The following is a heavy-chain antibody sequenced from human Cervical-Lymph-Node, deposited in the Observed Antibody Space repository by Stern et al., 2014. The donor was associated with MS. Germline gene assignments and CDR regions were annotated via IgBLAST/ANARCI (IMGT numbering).Heavy chain of an antibody. V-gene: IGHV4-61*02. D-gene: IGHD3-10*01. CDR1: GGSIRSGSYY. CDR2: IYTRGST. J-gene: IGHJ3*01. CDR3: ARVVWFGVPYAFDL. Sequence: QVQLQESGPGLVKPSQTLPLTCTVSGGSIRSGSYYWSWIRQPAGKGLEWIGRIYTRGSTNYNPSLKSRVTISEDTFTNQFSLKLSFVTAADTAVYYCARVVWFGVPYAFDLWGQGTMVTVSS.